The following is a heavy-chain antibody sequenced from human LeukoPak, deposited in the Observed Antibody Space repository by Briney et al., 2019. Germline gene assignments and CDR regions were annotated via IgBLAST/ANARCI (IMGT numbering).Heavy chain of an antibody. CDR1: GVSISSSSYY. CDR3: ARHRPWEYYFDY. CDR2: IYYSGST. V-gene: IGHV4-39*01. D-gene: IGHD1-26*01. J-gene: IGHJ4*02. Sequence: SETLSLTCTVSGVSISSSSYYWGWIRQPPGKGLEWIGSIYYSGSTYYNPSLKSRVTISVDTSKNQFSLKLSSVTAADTAVYYCARHRPWEYYFDYWGQGTLVTVSS.